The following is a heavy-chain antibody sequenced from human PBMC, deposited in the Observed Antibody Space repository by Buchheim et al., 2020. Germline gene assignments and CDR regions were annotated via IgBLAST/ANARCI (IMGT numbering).Heavy chain of an antibody. J-gene: IGHJ5*02. D-gene: IGHD3-3*01. Sequence: VQLQESGPGLVKPSETLSLTCTVSGGSVSSGSYYWSWIRQPPGKGLEWIGYIYYSGSTNYNPSLKSRVTISVDTSKNQFSLKLSPVTAADTAVYYCARLRSGYYRWFDPWGQGTL. V-gene: IGHV4-61*01. CDR1: GGSVSSGSYY. CDR3: ARLRSGYYRWFDP. CDR2: IYYSGST.